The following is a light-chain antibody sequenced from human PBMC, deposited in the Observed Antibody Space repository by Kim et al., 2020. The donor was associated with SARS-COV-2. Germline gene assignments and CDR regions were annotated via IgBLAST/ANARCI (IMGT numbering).Light chain of an antibody. CDR2: GAS. CDR1: QSTSSSY. CDR3: QHYGSAPYS. Sequence: LRPGERATLSGRASQSTSSSYLGWYQQKPGQAPRLVIYGASSRATGIPDRFSGSGFGTDFTLTISRLEPEDFAVYYCQHYGSAPYSFGQGTKLEI. J-gene: IGKJ2*03. V-gene: IGKV3-20*01.